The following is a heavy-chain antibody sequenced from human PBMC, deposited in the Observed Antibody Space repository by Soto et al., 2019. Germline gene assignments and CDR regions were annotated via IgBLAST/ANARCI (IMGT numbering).Heavy chain of an antibody. J-gene: IGHJ4*02. CDR1: GYTFTSYG. D-gene: IGHD6-13*01. V-gene: IGHV1-18*01. CDR3: ARDLGQQLVDY. CDR2: ISAHNGNI. Sequence: QVQLVQSEAEVKKPGASVKVSCKASGYTFTSYGISWVRQAPGQGLEWMGWISAHNGNIKYAQKLQGRVTMTTDTATSTTYMELRSLRSDDTAVYYCARDLGQQLVDYWGQGTLVTVSS.